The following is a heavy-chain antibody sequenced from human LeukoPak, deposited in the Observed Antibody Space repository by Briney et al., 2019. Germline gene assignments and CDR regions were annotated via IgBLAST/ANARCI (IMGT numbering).Heavy chain of an antibody. CDR2: IKQDGSVK. CDR1: GFTFSNYW. V-gene: IGHV3-7*01. J-gene: IGHJ4*02. CDR3: ARIGYSSSSLDY. Sequence: PGGSLRLSCAASGFTFSNYWMSWVRQAPGKGLEWVANIKQDGSVKYYVDSVKGRFTISRDNAKGFLQMNSLRVVATPVYYCARIGYSSSSLDYWGQGTLVTVSS. D-gene: IGHD6-6*01.